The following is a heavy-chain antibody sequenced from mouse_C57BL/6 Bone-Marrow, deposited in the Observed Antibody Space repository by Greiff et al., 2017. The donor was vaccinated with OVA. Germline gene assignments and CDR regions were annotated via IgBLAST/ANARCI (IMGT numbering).Heavy chain of an antibody. CDR3: SYYYGKGGDYFDY. J-gene: IGHJ2*01. CDR2: IYPGDGDT. D-gene: IGHD1-1*01. Sequence: VQLQQSGAELVKPGASVKISCKASGYAFSSYWMNWVKQRPGKGLEWIGQIYPGDGDTNYNGKFKGQATLTADKSSSTAYMQLSSLTSEDSAVYFCSYYYGKGGDYFDYWGQGTTLTVSS. CDR1: GYAFSSYW. V-gene: IGHV1-80*01.